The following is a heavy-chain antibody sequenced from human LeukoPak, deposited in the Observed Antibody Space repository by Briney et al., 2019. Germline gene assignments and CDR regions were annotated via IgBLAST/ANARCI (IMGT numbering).Heavy chain of an antibody. J-gene: IGHJ5*02. CDR3: ARGHDYGDYELAP. Sequence: GGSLRLSCAASGFTFSNYAIHWVRQAPGKGLAWVTSISYDGSDRYYADSVKGRFTVSRDNSKNTLYLQMGSLRAEDMAVYYRARGHDYGDYELAPWGQGTLVTVSS. D-gene: IGHD4-17*01. CDR2: ISYDGSDR. CDR1: GFTFSNYA. V-gene: IGHV3-30-3*01.